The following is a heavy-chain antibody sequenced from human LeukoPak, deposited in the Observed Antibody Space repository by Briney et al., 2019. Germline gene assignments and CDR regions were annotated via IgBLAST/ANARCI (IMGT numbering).Heavy chain of an antibody. V-gene: IGHV4-4*07. Sequence: PSETLSLTCTVSGASIRSDYWSWIRQPAGKGLEWIGHIYSTGNTNYNPSLKSRVTMSIDTSKNQFSLKLISVTAADTSVYYCARGASGWYGNSFDYWGQGTLITVSS. CDR3: ARGASGWYGNSFDY. J-gene: IGHJ4*02. CDR2: IYSTGNT. D-gene: IGHD6-19*01. CDR1: GASIRSDY.